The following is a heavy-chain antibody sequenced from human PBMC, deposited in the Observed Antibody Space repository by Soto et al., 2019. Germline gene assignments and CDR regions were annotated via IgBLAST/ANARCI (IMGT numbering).Heavy chain of an antibody. CDR1: GGSISSYY. V-gene: IGHV4-59*01. Sequence: SSETLSLTCTVSGGSISSYYWSWIRQPPGKGLEWIGYIYYSGSTNYNPSLKSRVTISVDTSKNQFSLKLSSVTAADTAVYYCARAHSNSLLYYYYYGMDVWGQGTTVTVSS. D-gene: IGHD4-4*01. J-gene: IGHJ6*02. CDR3: ARAHSNSLLYYYYYGMDV. CDR2: IYYSGST.